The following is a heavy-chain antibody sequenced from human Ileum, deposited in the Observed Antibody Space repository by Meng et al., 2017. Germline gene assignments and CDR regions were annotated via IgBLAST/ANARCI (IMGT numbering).Heavy chain of an antibody. CDR1: GGSVSSSGYQ. V-gene: IGHV4-61*08. CDR3: ARDHWGSLDY. D-gene: IGHD7-27*01. J-gene: IGHJ4*02. Sequence: VKVQGSGTGLVRPSETLSLICAVSGGSVSSSGYQWGWIRQPPGKGLEWIGYASTNYNPSLKSRVTISVDTSKNQFSLKLTSVTAADTAVYYCARDHWGSLDYWGQGVLVTVSS. CDR2: AST.